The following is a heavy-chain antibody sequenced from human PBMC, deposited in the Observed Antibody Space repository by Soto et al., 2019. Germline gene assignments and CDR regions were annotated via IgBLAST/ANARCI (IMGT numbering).Heavy chain of an antibody. Sequence: SETLALTCTVSGVSIGSGGYYWTWIRQHPQKGLEWIGHIYYSGSTYYNPSLKSRVTVSVDTSKNQFSLKLSSVTAADTAVYYCARGITMVRGVIIMGHVAFDIWGQGTMVT. CDR2: IYYSGST. CDR1: GVSIGSGGYY. CDR3: ARGITMVRGVIIMGHVAFDI. D-gene: IGHD3-10*01. V-gene: IGHV4-31*03. J-gene: IGHJ3*02.